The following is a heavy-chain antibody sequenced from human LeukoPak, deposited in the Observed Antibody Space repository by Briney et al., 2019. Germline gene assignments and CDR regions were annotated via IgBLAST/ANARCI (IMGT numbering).Heavy chain of an antibody. Sequence: GESLKISGKGSGYSFTIYWIGWVRQMPGKGLEWMGIFYPGDSDTRYSPYFQGQVTISADKSISTAYLQWSSLKASDTAMYYCARRAAAGYNWFDPWGQGTLVTVSS. D-gene: IGHD6-13*01. J-gene: IGHJ5*02. V-gene: IGHV5-51*01. CDR2: FYPGDSDT. CDR3: ARRAAAGYNWFDP. CDR1: GYSFTIYW.